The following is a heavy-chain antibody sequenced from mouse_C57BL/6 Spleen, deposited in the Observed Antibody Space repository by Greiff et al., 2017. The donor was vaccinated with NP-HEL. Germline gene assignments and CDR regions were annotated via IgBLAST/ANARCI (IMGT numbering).Heavy chain of an antibody. CDR3: ARGTTMVRGCDY. J-gene: IGHJ2*01. CDR1: DYTFTSYW. CDR2: IDPSDSET. Sequence: VQLQQSGAELVRPGSSVKLSCKASDYTFTSYWMHWVKQRPIQGLEWIGNIDPSDSETHYNQKFKDKATLTVDKSSSTAYMQLSSLTSEDSAVYYCARGTTMVRGCDYWGQGTTLTVSS. D-gene: IGHD2-2*01. V-gene: IGHV1-52*01.